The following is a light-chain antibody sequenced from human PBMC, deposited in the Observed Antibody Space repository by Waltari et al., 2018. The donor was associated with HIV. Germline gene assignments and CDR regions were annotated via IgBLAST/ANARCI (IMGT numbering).Light chain of an antibody. CDR3: QQNYGTPRT. CDR1: QTITTY. V-gene: IGKV1-39*01. CDR2: AAS. Sequence: DIQMTQSPSPLSASVGDRVTITCRASQTITTYLNWYQQTPGKAPKLLIYAASSLQSGVPSRFSGSGSGTDFTLTISSLQPEDFATYYCQQNYGTPRTFGQGTKVEVK. J-gene: IGKJ1*01.